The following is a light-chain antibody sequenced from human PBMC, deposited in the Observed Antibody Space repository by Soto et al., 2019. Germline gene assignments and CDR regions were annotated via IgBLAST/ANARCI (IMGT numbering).Light chain of an antibody. CDR2: GAS. CDR3: QQYNNWPWT. J-gene: IGKJ1*01. V-gene: IGKV3-15*01. Sequence: DIVMTQSPATLSVSPGERATLSCRASQSVGTNLAWYQQKPGQAPRRLIYGASTRATGIPARFSGSGSGTDFTLAISSLQSEDFAVYYCQQYNNWPWTFGQGTKVEIK. CDR1: QSVGTN.